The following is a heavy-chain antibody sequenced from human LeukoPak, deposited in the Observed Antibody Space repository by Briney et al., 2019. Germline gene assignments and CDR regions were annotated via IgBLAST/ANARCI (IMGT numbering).Heavy chain of an antibody. D-gene: IGHD3-22*01. CDR3: TRDAQTCHSSGCWKPSDF. J-gene: IGHJ4*02. V-gene: IGHV3-74*01. Sequence: GGSLRLSCAASGFDFSIYWMHWVRQAPGKGLVWVSRINSDGSGTYADSVKGRFTISRDNANNMLYLQMNSLRADDTAVYYCTRDAQTCHSSGCWKPSDFWGQGALVTVSS. CDR2: INSDGSGT. CDR1: GFDFSIYW.